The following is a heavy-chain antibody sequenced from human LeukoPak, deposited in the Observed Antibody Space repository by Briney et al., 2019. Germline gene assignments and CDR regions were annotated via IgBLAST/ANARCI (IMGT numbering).Heavy chain of an antibody. CDR2: IRSKTNSYAT. D-gene: IGHD3-3*01. CDR3: TRRITIFPNYYGMDV. Sequence: PGGSLRLSCAASGFTFSGSAMHWVRQASGNGLESVGRIRSKTNSYATAYAASVKGRFTMSRDDSKNTAYLQMNSLKTEDTAVYYCTRRITIFPNYYGMDVWGQGTTVTVS. CDR1: GFTFSGSA. J-gene: IGHJ6*02. V-gene: IGHV3-73*01.